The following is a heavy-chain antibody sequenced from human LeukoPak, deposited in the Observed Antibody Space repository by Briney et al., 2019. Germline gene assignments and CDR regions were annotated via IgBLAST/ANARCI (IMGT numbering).Heavy chain of an antibody. CDR3: ARDSGGRGGYCTNGLCYSRFFDY. V-gene: IGHV1-2*02. CDR1: GYTFTGYY. Sequence: ASVKVSCKASGYTFTGYYMLWVRQAPGQGLEWVGWINPNSGGTNYAQKFQGRVTMTRDTSISTAYMEVSRLRSDDTAVYYCARDSGGRGGYCTNGLCYSRFFDYWGQGTLVTVSS. J-gene: IGHJ4*02. D-gene: IGHD2-8*01. CDR2: INPNSGGT.